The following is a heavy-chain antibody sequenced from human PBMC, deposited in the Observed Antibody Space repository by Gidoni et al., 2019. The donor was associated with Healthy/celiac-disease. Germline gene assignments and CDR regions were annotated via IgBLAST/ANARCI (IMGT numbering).Heavy chain of an antibody. CDR2: ISGSGGST. CDR3: AKDRIQLRYGWDFDY. Sequence: EVQLLESGGGLVQPGGSLRLSCAASGFTFSSYAMRWVRQAPGKGLEWVSAISGSGGSTYYADSVKGRFTISRDNSKNTLYLQMNSLRAEDTAVYYCAKDRIQLRYGWDFDYWGQGTLVTVSS. J-gene: IGHJ4*02. CDR1: GFTFSSYA. D-gene: IGHD5-18*01. V-gene: IGHV3-23*01.